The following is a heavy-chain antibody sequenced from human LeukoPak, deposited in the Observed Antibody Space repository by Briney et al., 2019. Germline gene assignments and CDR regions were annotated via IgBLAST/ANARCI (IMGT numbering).Heavy chain of an antibody. CDR3: ARRMNNGNSGRSFDL. Sequence: PGGSLRLSCGASGFIFSTYNMNWVRQAPGKGLEWISYISSGSDAIFYADSAKGRFTVSRDNSKNSLFLQMNSLRADDTAVYYCARRMNNGNSGRSFDLWGRGTLVTVSS. D-gene: IGHD4-23*01. CDR1: GFIFSTYN. CDR2: ISSGSDAI. J-gene: IGHJ2*01. V-gene: IGHV3-48*01.